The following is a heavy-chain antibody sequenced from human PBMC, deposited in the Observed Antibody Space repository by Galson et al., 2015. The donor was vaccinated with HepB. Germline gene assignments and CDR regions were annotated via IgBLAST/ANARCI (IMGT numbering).Heavy chain of an antibody. V-gene: IGHV4-39*01. CDR3: ARRGWQWLASVFDY. D-gene: IGHD6-19*01. CDR2: IYYSGST. CDR1: GGSISSSSYY. J-gene: IGHJ4*02. Sequence: ETLSLTCTVSGGSISSSSYYWGWIRQPPGKGLEWIGSIYYSGSTYYNPSLKSRVTISVDTSKNQFSLKLSSVTAADTAVYYCARRGWQWLASVFDYWGQGTLVTVSS.